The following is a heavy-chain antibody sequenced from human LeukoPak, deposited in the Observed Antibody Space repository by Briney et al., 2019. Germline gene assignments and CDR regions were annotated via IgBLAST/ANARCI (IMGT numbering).Heavy chain of an antibody. J-gene: IGHJ3*02. CDR2: INPYSGGT. Sequence: ASVTVSCTASGYTFTGYYMHWVRQAPGQGLEWMGWINPYSGGTNYAKKFQGRVTMTRDTSISTAYMELSRLRSDDTAVYYCARGAGRTDIWGQGTMVTVSS. D-gene: IGHD6-19*01. V-gene: IGHV1-2*02. CDR1: GYTFTGYY. CDR3: ARGAGRTDI.